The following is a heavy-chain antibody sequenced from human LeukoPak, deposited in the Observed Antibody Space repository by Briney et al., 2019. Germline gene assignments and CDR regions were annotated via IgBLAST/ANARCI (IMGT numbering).Heavy chain of an antibody. D-gene: IGHD6-13*01. V-gene: IGHV3-43*02. J-gene: IGHJ4*02. CDR3: AKASITAAGTFLDF. Sequence: GGSLRLSCAASGFTFHDYAMHWVRQAPGKGLEWVSLIYGDGGSTYYADSVKGRFTISRDNSKNSLYLQMNSLRTEDTALYHCAKASITAAGTFLDFWGQGTLVTVSS. CDR2: IYGDGGST. CDR1: GFTFHDYA.